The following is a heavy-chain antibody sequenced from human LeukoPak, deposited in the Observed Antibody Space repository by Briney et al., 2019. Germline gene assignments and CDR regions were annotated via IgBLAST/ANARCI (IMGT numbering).Heavy chain of an antibody. D-gene: IGHD3-10*01. CDR2: INHSGST. V-gene: IGHV4-34*01. CDR1: GGSFSGYY. J-gene: IGHJ4*02. Sequence: SETLSLTCAVYGGSFSGYYWSWIRQPPGKGLEWIGEINHSGSTNYNPTLKSRVTISVDTSKNQFSLKLSSVTAADTAVYYCARGWNRMVRGVIGYWGQGTLVTVSS. CDR3: ARGWNRMVRGVIGY.